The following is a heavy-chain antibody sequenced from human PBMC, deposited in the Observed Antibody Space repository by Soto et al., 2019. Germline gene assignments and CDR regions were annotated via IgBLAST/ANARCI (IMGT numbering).Heavy chain of an antibody. Sequence: EVQVVESGGGLVQPGGSLRLSCAASGFTFSSYWMHWVRQVPGKGLVWVSRLNSDGSTTNYADSVKGRFTIFRDNARNTLSLQMKSLRADDTAVYYCARGIKNYYGMDVWGQGTTVTVSS. J-gene: IGHJ6*02. D-gene: IGHD2-21*01. CDR3: ARGIKNYYGMDV. CDR1: GFTFSSYW. CDR2: LNSDGSTT. V-gene: IGHV3-74*01.